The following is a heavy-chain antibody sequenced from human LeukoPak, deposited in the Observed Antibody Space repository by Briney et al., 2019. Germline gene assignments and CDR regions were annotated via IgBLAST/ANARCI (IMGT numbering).Heavy chain of an antibody. CDR2: IYCGGST. CDR1: GFTVNSNY. Sequence: GGSLRLSCAASGFTVNSNYMSWVRQAPGKGLEWVSVIYCGGSTYYADSVEGRCTISRDNSKNTLHLQMNSLGAEDTAVYYCARGPHSIVAAGGGFDYWGQGTLVSVSS. J-gene: IGHJ4*02. V-gene: IGHV3-66*02. D-gene: IGHD6-13*01. CDR3: ARGPHSIVAAGGGFDY.